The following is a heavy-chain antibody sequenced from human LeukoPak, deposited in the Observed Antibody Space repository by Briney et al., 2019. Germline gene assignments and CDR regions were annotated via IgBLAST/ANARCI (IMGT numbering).Heavy chain of an antibody. CDR3: ARQSYDYGANGRNWFDP. J-gene: IGHJ5*02. D-gene: IGHD4/OR15-4a*01. CDR2: IYYSGST. Sequence: SETLSLTCTVSGGSISSSSYYWGWIRQPPGKGLEWIGSIYYSGSTYYNPSLKSRVTISVDTSKNQFSLKLSSVTAADTAVYYCARQSYDYGANGRNWFDPWGHGAQVTVSS. V-gene: IGHV4-39*07. CDR1: GGSISSSSYY.